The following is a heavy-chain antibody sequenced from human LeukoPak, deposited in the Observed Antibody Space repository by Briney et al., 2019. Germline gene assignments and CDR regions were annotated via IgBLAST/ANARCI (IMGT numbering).Heavy chain of an antibody. Sequence: FTXXXXYMSWVRXAQGKGLDWFSFLYRGGSTSYPDSVKRRFTISTDNSKNTLYLQMNSLRAEDTAVYYCARLWGLGYFDYWGQGTLVTVSS. D-gene: IGHD1-26*01. V-gene: IGHV3-66*04. CDR3: ARLWGLGYFDY. J-gene: IGHJ4*02. CDR1: FTXXXXY. CDR2: LYRGGST.